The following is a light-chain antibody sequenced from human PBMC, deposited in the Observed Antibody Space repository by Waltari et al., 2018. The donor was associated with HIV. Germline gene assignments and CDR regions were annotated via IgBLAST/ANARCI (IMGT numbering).Light chain of an antibody. V-gene: IGLV1-47*01. Sequence: QSVVTQPPSASGTPGQRVTISCSGGTSKIGSNYVYCYQHLPGTSPKLLIYMNDQRPSGVPDQISGSKSGTSASLAISGLRSEDEADYYCASWDDSLGGYWIFGGGTNLTVL. CDR3: ASWDDSLGGYWI. CDR1: TSKIGSNY. J-gene: IGLJ2*01. CDR2: MND.